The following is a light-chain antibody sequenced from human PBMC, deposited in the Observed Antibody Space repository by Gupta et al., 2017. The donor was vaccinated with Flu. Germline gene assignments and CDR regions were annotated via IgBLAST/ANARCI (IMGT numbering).Light chain of an antibody. CDR3: QQDACSSIT. V-gene: IGKV3-20*01. CDR2: SAS. J-gene: IGKJ3*01. CDR1: QSVSSTY. Sequence: EIVLTQSPGTLSLSPGEGATLSCRASQSVSSTYLAWYQQKPGQAPRLLIYSASSRATGIPDRFSGSGSGTDFTLSISKLEPEDFAVYYCQQDACSSITFGHGTKVDVK.